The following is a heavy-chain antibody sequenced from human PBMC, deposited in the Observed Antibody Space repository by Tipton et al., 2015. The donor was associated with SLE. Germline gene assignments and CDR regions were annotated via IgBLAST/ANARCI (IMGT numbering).Heavy chain of an antibody. CDR3: ATLRGNYGDYVDY. V-gene: IGHV4-59*08. CDR2: IYYTGSI. D-gene: IGHD4-17*01. CDR1: SVSITNYY. Sequence: TLSLTCTVSSVSITNYYWSWIRQPPGKGLEWIGQIYYTGSIKYNPSLKSRVTVSVDTSKNLLSLKLSSVTAADTAVYYCATLRGNYGDYVDYWGQGTLVTVSS. J-gene: IGHJ4*02.